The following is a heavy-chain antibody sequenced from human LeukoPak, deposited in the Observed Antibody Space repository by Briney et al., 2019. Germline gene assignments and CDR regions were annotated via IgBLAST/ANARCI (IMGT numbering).Heavy chain of an antibody. CDR1: GGSFSGYC. J-gene: IGHJ6*03. CDR2: INHSGST. Sequence: PSETLSLTCAVYGGSFSGYCWSWIRQPPGKGLEWIGEINHSGSTNYNPSLKSRVTISVDTSKNQFSLKLSSVTAADTAVYYCARLGIAAAATTRRYYYYYMDVWGKGTTVTISS. D-gene: IGHD6-13*01. V-gene: IGHV4-34*01. CDR3: ARLGIAAAATTRRYYYYYMDV.